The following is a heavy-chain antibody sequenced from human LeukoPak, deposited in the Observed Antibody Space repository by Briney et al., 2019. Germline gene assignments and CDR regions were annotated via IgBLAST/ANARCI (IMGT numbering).Heavy chain of an antibody. Sequence: GGSLRLSCVASGFTFSSYAMSWVRQAPGKGLEWVSAISGSGGSTYYADSVKGRFTISRDNSKNTLYLQMNSLRAEDTAVYYCARDLSYYGSGSYYDTYYYYGMDVWGQGTTVTVSS. CDR2: ISGSGGST. V-gene: IGHV3-23*01. CDR1: GFTFSSYA. D-gene: IGHD3-10*01. J-gene: IGHJ6*02. CDR3: ARDLSYYGSGSYYDTYYYYGMDV.